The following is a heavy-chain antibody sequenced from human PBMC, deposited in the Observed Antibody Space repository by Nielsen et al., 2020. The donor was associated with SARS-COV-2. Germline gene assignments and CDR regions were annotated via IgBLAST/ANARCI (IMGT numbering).Heavy chain of an antibody. J-gene: IGHJ4*02. D-gene: IGHD3-22*01. CDR1: GGTFSSYA. V-gene: IGHV1-69*04. Sequence: SVKVSCKASGGTFSSYAISWVRQAPGQGLEWMGRIIPILGIANYAQKFQGRVTITADKSTSTAYMELSSLRSEDTAVYYCASRANYYDSSGYLPDYWGQGILVTVSS. CDR3: ASRANYYDSSGYLPDY. CDR2: IIPILGIA.